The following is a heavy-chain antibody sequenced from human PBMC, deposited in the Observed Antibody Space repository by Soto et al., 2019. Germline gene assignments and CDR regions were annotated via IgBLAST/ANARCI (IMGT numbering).Heavy chain of an antibody. CDR3: AKWRVRGVPTPYYFDY. CDR1: GFTFSSYA. V-gene: IGHV3-23*01. Sequence: PGGSLRLSCAASGFTFSSYAMSWVRQAPGKGLEWVSAISGSGGSTYYADSVKGRFTISRDNSKNTLYLQMNSLRAEDTAVYYCAKWRVRGVPTPYYFDYWGQGTLVTVSS. J-gene: IGHJ4*02. CDR2: ISGSGGST. D-gene: IGHD3-10*01.